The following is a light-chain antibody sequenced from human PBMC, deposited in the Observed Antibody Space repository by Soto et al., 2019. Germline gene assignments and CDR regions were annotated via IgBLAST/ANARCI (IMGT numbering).Light chain of an antibody. Sequence: QSVLTQPASVSGSPGQSITISCTGTSSDVGSYNSVSWYQQHPGKAPKLMIYDVTNRPSGISNRFSGSKSGHTASLTISGLQAEDEADYYCNSYTSSVTYVSGTGTKVPVL. CDR3: NSYTSSVTYV. CDR1: SSDVGSYNS. J-gene: IGLJ1*01. V-gene: IGLV2-14*01. CDR2: DVT.